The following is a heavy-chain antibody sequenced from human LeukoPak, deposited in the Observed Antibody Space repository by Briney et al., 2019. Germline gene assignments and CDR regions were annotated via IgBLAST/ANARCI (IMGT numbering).Heavy chain of an antibody. V-gene: IGHV3-43*01. D-gene: IGHD5-24*01. Sequence: GGSLRLSCAGSGFTFDDHTMHWVRQAPGKGPEWVSLISLDGGVTKYVGSVKGRFTISRDNSKNSLDLQMNSLRTEDTALYYCAKSDHRGDGFNYDYWGQGALVTVSS. CDR3: AKSDHRGDGFNYDY. CDR1: GFTFDDHT. CDR2: ISLDGGVT. J-gene: IGHJ4*02.